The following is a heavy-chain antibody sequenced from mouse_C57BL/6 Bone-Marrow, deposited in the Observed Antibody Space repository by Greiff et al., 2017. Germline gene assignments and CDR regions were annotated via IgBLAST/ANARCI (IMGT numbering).Heavy chain of an antibody. V-gene: IGHV5-9-1*02. Sequence: EVQGVESGGDLVKPGGSLKLSCAASGFTFSSYAMSWVRQTPEKRLEWVAYISSGGDYIYYADTVKGRFTISRDNARNTLYLQMSSLKSEDTAMYYCTREGLGYDGYSGFAYWGQGTLVTVSA. CDR2: ISSGGDYI. D-gene: IGHD2-3*01. CDR1: GFTFSSYA. CDR3: TREGLGYDGYSGFAY. J-gene: IGHJ3*01.